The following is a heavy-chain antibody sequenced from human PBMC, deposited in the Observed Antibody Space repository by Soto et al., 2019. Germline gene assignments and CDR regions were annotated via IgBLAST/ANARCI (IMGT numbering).Heavy chain of an antibody. J-gene: IGHJ6*02. D-gene: IGHD2-2*01. CDR2: GRNKANSYTT. V-gene: IGHV3-72*01. CDR1: GFTFSDHY. CDR3: TRGGSSSWPDNYYNPMDV. Sequence: GGSLRLSCTASGFTFSDHYMDWVRQAPGKGLEWVGRGRNKANSYTTQYAASVKGRFIISRDDSKNSLYLQINSLKSEDTAVYYCTRGGSSSWPDNYYNPMDVWGQGTTVTVSS.